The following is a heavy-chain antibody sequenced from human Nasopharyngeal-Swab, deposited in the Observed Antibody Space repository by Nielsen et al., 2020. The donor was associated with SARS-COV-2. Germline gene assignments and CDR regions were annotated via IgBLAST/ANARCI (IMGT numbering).Heavy chain of an antibody. CDR2: IKQDGSEK. J-gene: IGHJ3*02. CDR3: AREAPIGYCSSTSYYTGNAFDI. Sequence: GESLKISCAASGFTFSSYWMSWVRQAPGKGLEWVANIKQDGSEKYYVDSVKGRFTISRDNAKNSLYLQMNSLRAEDTAVYYCAREAPIGYCSSTSYYTGNAFDIWGQGTMVTVSS. D-gene: IGHD2-2*02. CDR1: GFTFSSYW. V-gene: IGHV3-7*01.